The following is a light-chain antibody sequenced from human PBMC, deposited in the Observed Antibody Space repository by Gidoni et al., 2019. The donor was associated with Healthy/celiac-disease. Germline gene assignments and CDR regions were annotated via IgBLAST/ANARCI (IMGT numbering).Light chain of an antibody. CDR2: WAS. V-gene: IGKV4-1*01. Sequence: DIVMTQSPDSLAVSLGERATINCKSSQSVLYSSNNKNYLAWYQQKPGPPPKLLIYWASTRESGVPDRFSGSGSWTDFTLTISSLQAEDVAVYYCQQYYSTPKTFGQGTKVEIK. CDR1: QSVLYSSNNKNY. J-gene: IGKJ1*01. CDR3: QQYYSTPKT.